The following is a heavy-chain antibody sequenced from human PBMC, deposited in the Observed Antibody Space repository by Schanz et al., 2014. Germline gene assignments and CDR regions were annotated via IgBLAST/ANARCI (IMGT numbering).Heavy chain of an antibody. CDR1: GFIFNDYY. CDR3: AKDRQTTVNRVGYYYGMDV. CDR2: ISSSSSSI. J-gene: IGHJ6*02. D-gene: IGHD4-4*01. V-gene: IGHV3-11*01. Sequence: QVQLVESGGGLVKPGGSLRLSCAASGFIFNDYYMNWIRQAPGKGLEWVSYISSSSSSIYYADFVKGRFTISRDNAKNSLYLQMNSLRAEDTALYYCAKDRQTTVNRVGYYYGMDVWGQGTTVTVSS.